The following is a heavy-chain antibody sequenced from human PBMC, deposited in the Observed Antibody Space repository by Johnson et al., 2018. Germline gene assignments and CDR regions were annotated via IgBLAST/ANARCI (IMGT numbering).Heavy chain of an antibody. CDR1: GFTFSSYG. Sequence: QLVQSGGVVQPGRSLRLSCAASGFTFSSYGMHWVRQAPGKGLEWVAVISYDGSNKYYADSVKGRFTLSRDNSKNTRYLQMNSMRAEETAVYYWAKEGVMEWEYYGPFQYWGPGTLVTVSS. J-gene: IGHJ1*01. D-gene: IGHD1-26*01. CDR2: ISYDGSNK. CDR3: AKEGVMEWEYYGPFQY. V-gene: IGHV3-30*18.